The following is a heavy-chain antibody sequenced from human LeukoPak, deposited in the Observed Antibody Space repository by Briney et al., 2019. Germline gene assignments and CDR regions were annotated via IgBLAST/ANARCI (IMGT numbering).Heavy chain of an antibody. D-gene: IGHD5-12*01. CDR3: ASGDSGYDSPDY. CDR1: RFTVSGNY. CDR2: IYRDGST. J-gene: IGHJ4*02. V-gene: IGHV3-66*01. Sequence: GGSLRLSCAASRFTVSGNYMNWVRQAPGKALEWVAVIYRDGSTHYADSVKGRFFISRDNSKNSLFLQMNSLRAEDTAVYYCASGDSGYDSPDYWGQGTLVTVSS.